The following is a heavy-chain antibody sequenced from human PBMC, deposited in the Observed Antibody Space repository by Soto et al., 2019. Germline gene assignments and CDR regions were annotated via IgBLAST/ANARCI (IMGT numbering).Heavy chain of an antibody. CDR2: ISSSSSTI. D-gene: IGHD6-13*01. CDR3: ARGVWYSSSWYAPFDY. J-gene: IGHJ4*02. CDR1: GFTFSSYS. V-gene: IGHV3-48*02. Sequence: LRLSCAASGFTFSSYSMNWVRQAPGKGLEWVSYISSSSSTIYYADSVKGRFTISRDNAKNSLYLQMNSLRDEDTAVYYCARGVWYSSSWYAPFDYWGQGTLVTVSS.